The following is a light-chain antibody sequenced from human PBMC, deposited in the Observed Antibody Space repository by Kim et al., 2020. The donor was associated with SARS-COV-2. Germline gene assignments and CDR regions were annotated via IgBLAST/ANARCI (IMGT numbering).Light chain of an antibody. J-gene: IGKJ5*01. Sequence: ASVGDRVNITCRASQSISSYLNWYQQKPGKAPKRLIYAASSLQSGVPSRFSGSGSGTDFTLNISSLQPEDFATYYCQQSYSTLITFGQGTRLEIK. V-gene: IGKV1-39*01. CDR2: AAS. CDR1: QSISSY. CDR3: QQSYSTLIT.